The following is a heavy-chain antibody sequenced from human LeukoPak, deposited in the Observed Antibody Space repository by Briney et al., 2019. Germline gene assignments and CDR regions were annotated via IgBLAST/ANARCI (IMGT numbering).Heavy chain of an antibody. CDR3: AKLRSCSSSNCS. CDR2: ISASGTDT. J-gene: IGHJ5*02. D-gene: IGHD2-2*01. Sequence: PGGSLRLSCAASRFTFSTDAMTWVRQAPGKGLEWVSSISASGTDTYYADSVKGRFTIYRDSYKNTLYLQMNSLRAEDTALYYCAKLRSCSSSNCSWGQGTLVTVSS. CDR1: RFTFSTDA. V-gene: IGHV3-23*01.